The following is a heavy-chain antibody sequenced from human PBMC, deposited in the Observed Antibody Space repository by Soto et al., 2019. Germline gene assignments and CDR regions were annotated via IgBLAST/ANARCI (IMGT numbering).Heavy chain of an antibody. CDR1: GASISSIGYY. CDR2: IHGSNGGHT. D-gene: IGHD1-26*01. CDR3: ARASISRCVDRSCPAWFDP. Sequence: SETLSLTCTVSGASISSIGYYWTWIRQFPGKGLEWIGYIHGSNGGHTYYKPSLKSRVTISVDTSQNQFSLKLGAVTAADTAVYFCARASISRCVDRSCPAWFDPWGQGTLVTVSS. J-gene: IGHJ5*02. V-gene: IGHV4-31*03.